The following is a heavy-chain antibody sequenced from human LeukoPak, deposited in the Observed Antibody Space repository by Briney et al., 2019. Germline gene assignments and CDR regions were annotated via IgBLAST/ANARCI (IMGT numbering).Heavy chain of an antibody. D-gene: IGHD7-27*01. Sequence: KSSETLSLTCTVSGGSISTYYWSWIRQPAGKGLEWIGHIYTSGSTNYNPSLKSRLTMSVDTSKNQFSLKLSSVTAADTAVYYCARDLSNRGRDYYYYMDVWGKGTTVTVSS. V-gene: IGHV4-4*07. CDR1: GGSISTYY. J-gene: IGHJ6*03. CDR3: ARDLSNRGRDYYYYMDV. CDR2: IYTSGST.